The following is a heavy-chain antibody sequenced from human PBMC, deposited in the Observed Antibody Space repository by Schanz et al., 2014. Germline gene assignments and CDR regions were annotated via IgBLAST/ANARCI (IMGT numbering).Heavy chain of an antibody. V-gene: IGHV3-7*01. CDR3: VRIYSGYSGGYLDY. CDR2: IKHDGGEK. CDR1: GFSFVDAW. Sequence: VQLVESGGDVVQPGRSLRLSCAASGFSFVDAWMSWVRQAPGRGLEWVANIKHDGGEKYYVDSLKGRFTISRDNAKNSLYLQMSSLRAEDTAVYYCVRIYSGYSGGYLDYWGQGTLVTVSS. J-gene: IGHJ4*02. D-gene: IGHD5-12*01.